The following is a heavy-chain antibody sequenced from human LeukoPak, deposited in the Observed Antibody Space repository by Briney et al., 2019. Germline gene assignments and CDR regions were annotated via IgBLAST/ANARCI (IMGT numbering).Heavy chain of an antibody. CDR1: GFTFSTYS. D-gene: IGHD3-22*01. CDR3: ATLDFDSSGSYYDY. J-gene: IGHJ4*02. Sequence: GGSLRLSCAASGFTFSTYSMNWVRQAPGKGLEWVSSITLSSSYKYYADSVKGRFTISRDNAKKSLYLQMNSLRVEDTAVYYCATLDFDSSGSYYDYWGQGAPVTVSS. V-gene: IGHV3-21*01. CDR2: ITLSSSYK.